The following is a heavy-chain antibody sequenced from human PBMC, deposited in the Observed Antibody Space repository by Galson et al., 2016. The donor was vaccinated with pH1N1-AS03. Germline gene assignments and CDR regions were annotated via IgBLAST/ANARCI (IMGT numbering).Heavy chain of an antibody. J-gene: IGHJ6*02. CDR3: ARQQDGRGSGLEWLFWYSMDV. D-gene: IGHD3-3*01. CDR2: IYPADSST. CDR1: GYTFSNHW. Sequence: QSGAEVKKPGESLKISCKVSGYTFSNHWIGWVRQMPGKGLEWMGIIYPADSSTTYSPSFQGQVTISADQSISTAYLQWSSLRASDTAMYFCARQQDGRGSGLEWLFWYSMDVWGQGTTVIVSS. V-gene: IGHV5-51*01.